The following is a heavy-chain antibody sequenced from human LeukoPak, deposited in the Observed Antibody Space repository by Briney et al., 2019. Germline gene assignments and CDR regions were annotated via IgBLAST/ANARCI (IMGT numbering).Heavy chain of an antibody. D-gene: IGHD1-1*01. CDR1: GLTFSSYD. CDR3: VLGAYWNDDKNAFHI. Sequence: PGGSLRLSCAAFGLTFSSYDMHWIRQAPGKGLEWVSTIGATGDTYYIDSVKDRFTISRENAKKSVYLQLGILNAEDTAVYFCVLGAYWNDDKNAFHIWGPGTMVTVS. CDR2: IGATGDT. V-gene: IGHV3-13*01. J-gene: IGHJ3*02.